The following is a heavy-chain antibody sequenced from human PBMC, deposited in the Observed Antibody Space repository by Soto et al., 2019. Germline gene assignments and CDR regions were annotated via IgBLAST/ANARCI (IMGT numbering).Heavy chain of an antibody. CDR3: ARERQVRGLGVVMGYGY. CDR2: INHSGST. J-gene: IGHJ4*02. D-gene: IGHD3-3*01. Sequence: QVQLQQWGAGLLKPTETLSLTCAVYGGSFSGYYWSWIRQPPGKGLEWIGEINHSGSTNYNPYLNRRVSPAVDKLKNPYSKKKGTLIAGDLAGYYCARERQVRGLGVVMGYGYWGQGTLVTVSS. V-gene: IGHV4-34*01. CDR1: GGSFSGYY.